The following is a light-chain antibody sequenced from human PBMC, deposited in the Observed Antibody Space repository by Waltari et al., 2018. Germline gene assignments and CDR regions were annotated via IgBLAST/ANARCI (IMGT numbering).Light chain of an antibody. CDR2: QNN. V-gene: IGLV3-1*01. CDR3: QAWHPPSGAV. J-gene: IGLJ2*01. Sequence: SYEVTQSPSVSVSPGLTATIRCSADNLGDIHAPWYQQKSVQSPVRVIFQNNMRPSAISERFSGSNAGSTATLTIREAQRLDEADYFCQAWHPPSGAVFGGGTRLTIL. CDR1: NLGDIH.